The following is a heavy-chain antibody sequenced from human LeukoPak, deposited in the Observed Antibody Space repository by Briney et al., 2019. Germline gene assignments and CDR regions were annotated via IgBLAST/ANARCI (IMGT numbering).Heavy chain of an antibody. Sequence: GRSLRLSCAASGFTFSSYAMHWVRQAPGKGLEWVSLTYTGGSTYYADSVKGRFTISRDNSKNALYLQMDNLRAEDTAVYSCATSGMGRGYYWYFDLWGRGTLVTVSS. J-gene: IGHJ2*01. CDR3: ATSGMGRGYYWYFDL. D-gene: IGHD5-12*01. CDR2: TYTGGST. V-gene: IGHV3-66*01. CDR1: GFTFSSYA.